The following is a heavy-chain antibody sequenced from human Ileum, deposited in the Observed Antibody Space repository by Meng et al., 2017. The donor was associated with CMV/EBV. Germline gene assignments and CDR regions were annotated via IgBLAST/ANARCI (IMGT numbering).Heavy chain of an antibody. J-gene: IGHJ4*02. CDR3: ASYSPGRGFGQ. V-gene: IGHV1-8*01. Sequence: QVQLVQSGSELKEPGASVKVSCKASGNPFGTYDINWARQATGQGLEWMGWLHIHNDNTGYAQKFQGRVSLTRDTSISTAYMELSSLRSDDTAVYYCASYSPGRGFGQWGQGTLVTVSS. CDR1: GNPFGTYD. CDR2: LHIHNDNT. D-gene: IGHD3-3*01.